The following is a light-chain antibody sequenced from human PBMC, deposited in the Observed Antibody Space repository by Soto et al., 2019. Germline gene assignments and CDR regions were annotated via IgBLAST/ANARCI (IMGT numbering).Light chain of an antibody. CDR2: GDS. CDR1: GSNIGAGYD. V-gene: IGLV1-40*01. J-gene: IGLJ1*01. CDR3: QSYDSTLDARYV. Sequence: QLVLTQPPSVSGAPGQRVTISCTGSGSNIGAGYDVHWYQYRPGTAPKLLVFGDSHRPSGVPDRFSGSKSGTSASLAITGLQAEDEGDYYCQSYDSTLDARYVFGTGTKVTVL.